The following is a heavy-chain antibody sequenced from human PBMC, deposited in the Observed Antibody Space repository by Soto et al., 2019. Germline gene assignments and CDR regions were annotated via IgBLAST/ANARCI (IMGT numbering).Heavy chain of an antibody. J-gene: IGHJ4*02. D-gene: IGHD6-25*01. V-gene: IGHV3-23*01. CDR1: GFTFSSYA. CDR2: ISGSGGST. CDR3: GKDRKAAPRGFDY. Sequence: EVQLLESGGGLVQPGGSLRLSCAASGFTFSSYAMSWVRQAPGKGLEWVSAISGSGGSTYYADSVKGRFTISRDNSKNTLYLQMNSLRAEDTAAYYCGKDRKAAPRGFDYWGQGTLVTVSS.